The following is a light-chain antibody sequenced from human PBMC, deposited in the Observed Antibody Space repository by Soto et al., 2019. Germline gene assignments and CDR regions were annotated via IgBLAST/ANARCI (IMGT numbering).Light chain of an antibody. CDR3: SSYTSSTTYV. CDR2: QVS. V-gene: IGLV2-14*01. Sequence: QSALTQPASVSGSPGQSIAISCTGTTSDVSAYNYVSWYQQHPGKAPKSMIYQVSNRPSGVSNRFSGSKSGNTASLTISGLQAEDDADYYCSSYTSSTTYVFGTGTKLIVL. J-gene: IGLJ1*01. CDR1: TSDVSAYNY.